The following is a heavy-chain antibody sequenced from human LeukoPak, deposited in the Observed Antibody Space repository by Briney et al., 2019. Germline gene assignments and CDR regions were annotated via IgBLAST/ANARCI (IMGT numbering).Heavy chain of an antibody. CDR2: INSDGSST. J-gene: IGHJ4*02. D-gene: IGHD6-19*01. Sequence: GGSLRLSRAASGFTFSSYWMHWVRQAPGKGLVWVSRINSDGSSTSYADSVKGRFTISRDNAKNTLYLQMNSLRAEDTAVYYCARVVAVAAKDYWGQGTLVTVSS. CDR1: GFTFSSYW. CDR3: ARVVAVAAKDY. V-gene: IGHV3-74*01.